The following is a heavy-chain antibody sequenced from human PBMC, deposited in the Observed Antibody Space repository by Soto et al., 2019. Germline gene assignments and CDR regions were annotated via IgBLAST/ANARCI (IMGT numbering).Heavy chain of an antibody. V-gene: IGHV3-33*01. CDR1: GFTFSSYG. Sequence: SGGSLRLSCAASGFTFSSYGMHWLRQEPDKGLEWVAVIWYDGSNKYYADSVKGRFTISRDNSKNTLYLQMNSLRAEDTAVYYCARDEYGYSYGSVSPTDYWGQGTLVTVSS. CDR2: IWYDGSNK. CDR3: ARDEYGYSYGSVSPTDY. J-gene: IGHJ4*02. D-gene: IGHD5-18*01.